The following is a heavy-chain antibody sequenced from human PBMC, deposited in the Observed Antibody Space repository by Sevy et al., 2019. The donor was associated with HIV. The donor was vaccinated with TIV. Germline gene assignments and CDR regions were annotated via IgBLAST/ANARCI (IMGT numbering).Heavy chain of an antibody. D-gene: IGHD1-26*01. CDR1: GYTFIGHY. J-gene: IGHJ4*02. CDR3: ARGRSLSGTNSLFGC. Sequence: ASVKVSCKASGYTFIGHYMHWMRQAPGQGLEWMGWINPNSGDTDYAQKFQGRVTMTRDTSMSTAYMEMSSLRSDDTAVYYCARGRSLSGTNSLFGCWGQGTLVTVSS. V-gene: IGHV1-2*02. CDR2: INPNSGDT.